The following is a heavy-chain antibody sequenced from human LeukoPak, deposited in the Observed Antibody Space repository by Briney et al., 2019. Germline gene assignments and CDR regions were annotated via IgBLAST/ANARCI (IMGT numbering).Heavy chain of an antibody. V-gene: IGHV3-15*01. Sequence: PEGSLRLSCAASGFTFSDAWMSWVRQAPGKGLEWVGRIKSKTDGETIDYATPMKDRFRISRDDSKNTLYLQMNSLKTEDTAVYYCLFSIFQHWGQGTLVTVSS. CDR2: IKSKTDGETI. CDR1: GFTFSDAW. D-gene: IGHD3-10*02. CDR3: LFSIFQH. J-gene: IGHJ1*01.